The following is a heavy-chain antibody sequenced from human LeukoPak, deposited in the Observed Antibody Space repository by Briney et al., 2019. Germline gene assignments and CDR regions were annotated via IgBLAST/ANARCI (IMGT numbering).Heavy chain of an antibody. CDR2: IYYSGST. CDR1: GGSINSYY. CDR3: ARGGGFKAFDI. Sequence: SETLSLTCTVSGGSINSYYWSWIRQPPGKGLEWIGYIYYSGSTNYNPSLKSRVTISVDTSKNQFSLKLSSVTAADTAVYYCARGGGFKAFDIWGQGTMVTVSS. J-gene: IGHJ3*02. D-gene: IGHD3-10*01. V-gene: IGHV4-59*01.